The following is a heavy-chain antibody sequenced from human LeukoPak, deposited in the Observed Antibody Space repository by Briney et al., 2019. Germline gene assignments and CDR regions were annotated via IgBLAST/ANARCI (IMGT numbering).Heavy chain of an antibody. CDR1: EYSFTTYW. D-gene: IGHD3-16*01. Sequence: GESLKISCKASEYSFTTYWIGWVRQTLEKGLEWIGVVYPGDSDTRYNPPFQGQVTISADKSINTAFLQWSSLKVSDTAMYYCVRPAGGHYDYYYMDVWGKGTAVTVSS. V-gene: IGHV5-51*01. CDR3: VRPAGGHYDYYYMDV. CDR2: VYPGDSDT. J-gene: IGHJ6*03.